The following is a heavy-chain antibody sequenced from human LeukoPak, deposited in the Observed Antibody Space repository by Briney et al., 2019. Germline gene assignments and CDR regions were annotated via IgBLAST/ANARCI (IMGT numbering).Heavy chain of an antibody. CDR1: GFTFSSYG. Sequence: GGSLRLSCAASGFTFSSYGMSWVRQAPGKGLEWVSAISGSGGSTYYADSVKGRFTISRDNARNSLYLQMNTLRAEDTAVYSCARGADGVSSNSRGWFDPWGQRTLVTVSS. V-gene: IGHV3-23*01. CDR2: ISGSGGST. J-gene: IGHJ5*02. CDR3: ARGADGVSSNSRGWFDP. D-gene: IGHD2-15*01.